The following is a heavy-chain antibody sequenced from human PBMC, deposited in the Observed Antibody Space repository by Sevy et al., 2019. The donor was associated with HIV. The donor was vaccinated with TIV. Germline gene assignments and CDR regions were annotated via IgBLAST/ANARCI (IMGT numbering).Heavy chain of an antibody. CDR2: INPIGGGT. Sequence: ASVKVSCKASGYTFTDHYMHWVRQAPGQGLEWMGWINPIGGGTSYAPKFRGRVTMTRDTSVSTAYMELSRLISDDTAIYYCVRDPRDGADCWVQGTLVTVSS. CDR1: GYTFTDHY. V-gene: IGHV1-2*02. CDR3: VRDPRDGADC. J-gene: IGHJ4*02. D-gene: IGHD3-10*01.